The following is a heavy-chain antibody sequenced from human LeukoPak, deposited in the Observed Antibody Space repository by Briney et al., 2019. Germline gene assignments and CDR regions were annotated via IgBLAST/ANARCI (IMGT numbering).Heavy chain of an antibody. CDR2: ISSSSSYI. CDR1: GFTFTNSS. J-gene: IGHJ3*02. CDR3: ARDFPTMTTAGAFDI. Sequence: GGSLRLSCAASGFTFTNSSMTWVRQAPGKGLEWVSTISSSSSYIYYADSVKGRFTISRDNAKNSLYLQMNSLRAEDTAVYYCARDFPTMTTAGAFDIWGQGTMVTVSS. V-gene: IGHV3-21*01. D-gene: IGHD5-24*01.